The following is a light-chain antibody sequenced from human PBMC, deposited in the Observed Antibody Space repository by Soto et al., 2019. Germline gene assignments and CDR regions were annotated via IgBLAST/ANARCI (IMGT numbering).Light chain of an antibody. Sequence: QPVLTQPPSVSGTPGQRVTISCSGSSSNIGSNTVNWYQQLPGTAPKLLIYGNNQRPSGVPDRFSGSKSGTSASLAISGLQSEDEADYYCAAWDDSLNGRVFGGGTKLTVL. V-gene: IGLV1-44*01. CDR1: SSNIGSNT. CDR2: GNN. J-gene: IGLJ3*02. CDR3: AAWDDSLNGRV.